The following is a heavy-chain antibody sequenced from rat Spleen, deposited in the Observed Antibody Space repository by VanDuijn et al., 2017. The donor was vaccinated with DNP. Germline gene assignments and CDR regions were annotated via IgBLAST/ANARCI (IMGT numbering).Heavy chain of an antibody. J-gene: IGHJ3*01. CDR1: GFIFSDYY. CDR2: ITYDGGDT. D-gene: IGHD1-10*01. CDR3: TRPFYGNYGGFAY. V-gene: IGHV5-20*01. Sequence: EVQLVESGGGLVQPGKSLKLSCVASGFIFSDYYMAWVRQSPTKGLEWVAYITYDGGDTYYRDSVRGRFTISRNNAKSTLYLQMNSLRSEDTATYYCTRPFYGNYGGFAYWGQGTLVTVSS.